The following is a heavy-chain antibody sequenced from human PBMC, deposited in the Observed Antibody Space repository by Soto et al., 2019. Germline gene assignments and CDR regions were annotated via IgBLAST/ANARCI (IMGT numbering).Heavy chain of an antibody. Sequence: SETLSLTCTVSGGSVSSGSYYWSWIRQPPGKGLEWIGYIYYSGSTNYNPSLKSRVTMSVDTSKNQFSLKLNSVTAADTATYYCARGGISHWAYFYYMDVWDRGTTVTVSS. CDR1: GGSVSSGSYY. CDR3: ARGGISHWAYFYYMDV. D-gene: IGHD2-21*01. V-gene: IGHV4-61*01. CDR2: IYYSGST. J-gene: IGHJ6*03.